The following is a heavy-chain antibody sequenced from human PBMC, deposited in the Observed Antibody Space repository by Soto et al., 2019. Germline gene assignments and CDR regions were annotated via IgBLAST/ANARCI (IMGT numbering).Heavy chain of an antibody. CDR3: VKDLRIAAARIFDY. J-gene: IGHJ4*02. CDR2: ISSNGGST. CDR1: GFTFSSYA. D-gene: IGHD6-13*01. V-gene: IGHV3-64D*08. Sequence: SLRLSCSASGFTFSSYAMHWVRQAPGKGLEYVSAISSNGGSTYYADSVKGRFTISRDNSRNTLYLQMSSLRAEDTAVYYCVKDLRIAAARIFDYWGQGTLVTVSS.